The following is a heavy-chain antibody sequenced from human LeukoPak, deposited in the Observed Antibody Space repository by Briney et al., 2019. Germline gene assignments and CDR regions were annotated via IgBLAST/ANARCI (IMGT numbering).Heavy chain of an antibody. CDR2: IKSKTDGGTT. Sequence: GGSLRLSCAASGFTFSNAWMNWVRQAPGKGLEWVGRIKSKTDGGTTDYAAPVEGGFTISRDDSKNTLYLQMNSLKTEDTAVYYCTILYGSGTYYYYGMDVWGQGTTVTVSS. V-gene: IGHV3-15*07. D-gene: IGHD3-10*01. CDR1: GFTFSNAW. J-gene: IGHJ6*02. CDR3: TILYGSGTYYYYGMDV.